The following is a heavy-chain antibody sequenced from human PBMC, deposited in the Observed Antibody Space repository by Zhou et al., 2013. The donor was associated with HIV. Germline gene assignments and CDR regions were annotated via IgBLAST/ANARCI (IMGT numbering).Heavy chain of an antibody. D-gene: IGHD2-2*01. CDR2: IIPIFGTA. CDR3: ARGYCSSTRGYPYYYYMDV. J-gene: IGHJ6*03. CDR1: GGTFSSYA. Sequence: QVQLVQSGAEVKKPGSSVKVSCKASGGTFSSYAISWVRQAPGQGLEWMGGIIPIFGTANYAQKFQGRVTITTDESTSTAYMELSSLRSEDTAVYYCARGYCSSTRGYPYYYYMDVWGKGTTVTVSS. V-gene: IGHV1-69*05.